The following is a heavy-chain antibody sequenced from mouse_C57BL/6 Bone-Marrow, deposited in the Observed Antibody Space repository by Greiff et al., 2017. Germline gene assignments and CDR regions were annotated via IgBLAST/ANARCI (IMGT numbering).Heavy chain of an antibody. J-gene: IGHJ3*01. CDR1: GYAFTNYL. CDR2: INPGSGGT. D-gene: IGHD4-1*01. CDR3: ARGNYDWDGLAY. Sequence: QVQLKQSGAELVRPGTSVKVSCKASGYAFTNYLIEWVKQRPGQGLEWIGVINPGSGGTNYNEKFKGKATLTADKSSSTAYLHLSSLTSEASAVYFCARGNYDWDGLAYWGQGTLVTVSA. V-gene: IGHV1-54*01.